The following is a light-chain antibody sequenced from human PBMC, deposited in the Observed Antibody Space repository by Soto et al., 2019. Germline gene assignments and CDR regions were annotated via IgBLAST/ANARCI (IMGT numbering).Light chain of an antibody. J-gene: IGLJ1*01. Sequence: QSALTQPASVSGSPGQSITISCTGTSSDVGGYNFVSWYQQYLGRAPKLIIYDVNNRPSGVSNRFSASKSGNTASLTISGLQAEDEADYYCSSYSTSNTPFVFGTGTKVTVL. V-gene: IGLV2-14*01. CDR3: SSYSTSNTPFV. CDR1: SSDVGGYNF. CDR2: DVN.